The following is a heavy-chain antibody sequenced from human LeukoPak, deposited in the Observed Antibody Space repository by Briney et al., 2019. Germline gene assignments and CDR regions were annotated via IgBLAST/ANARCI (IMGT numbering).Heavy chain of an antibody. CDR2: INHDGSEK. D-gene: IGHD3-3*01. CDR1: GVTFSSYW. CDR3: ARHPPGFLEWLLPAEYFQH. V-gene: IGHV3-7*01. J-gene: IGHJ1*01. Sequence: GGSLRLTCAASGVTFSSYWMSWVRQAPGKGLEWVGNINHDGSEKYYVDSVKGGFTISRDNAKNSLYMQMNSLRAEDPAVYYCARHPPGFLEWLLPAEYFQHWGQGTLVTVSS.